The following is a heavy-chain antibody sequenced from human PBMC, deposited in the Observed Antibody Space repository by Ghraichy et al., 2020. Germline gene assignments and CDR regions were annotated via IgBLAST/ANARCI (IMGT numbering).Heavy chain of an antibody. CDR1: GGSISSSSYY. J-gene: IGHJ6*03. CDR3: ARHGVLDSSSLDYYYYMDV. V-gene: IGHV4-39*01. CDR2: IYYSGST. D-gene: IGHD6-13*01. Sequence: SETLSLTCTVSGGSISSSSYYWGWIRQPPGKGLEWIGSIYYSGSTYYNPSLKSRVTISVDTSKNQFSLKLSSVTAADTAVYYCARHGVLDSSSLDYYYYMDVWGKGTTVTVSS.